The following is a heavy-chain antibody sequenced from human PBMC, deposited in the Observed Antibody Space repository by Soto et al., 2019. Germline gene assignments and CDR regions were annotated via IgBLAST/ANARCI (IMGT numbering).Heavy chain of an antibody. CDR1: GYAFTSYG. Sequence: QVHLVQSGAEVKKPGASVKVSCKGSGYAFTSYGITWVRQAPGQGLEWMGWISARKGNTNYAQKLRGRVTVTRDTSTSTAYMELRRLKSDATDVYYCARGRYGDYWGQGALVTVSS. J-gene: IGHJ4*02. CDR2: ISARKGNT. CDR3: ARGRYGDY. D-gene: IGHD1-1*01. V-gene: IGHV1-18*01.